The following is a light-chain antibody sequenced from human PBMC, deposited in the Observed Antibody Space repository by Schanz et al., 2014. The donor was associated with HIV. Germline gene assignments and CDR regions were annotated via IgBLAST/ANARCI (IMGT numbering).Light chain of an antibody. CDR1: QRLSSSY. CDR3: QQYNDWPPIT. Sequence: EIVLTQSPGTLSLSPGERATLSCRASQRLSSSYLAWYQQKRDQPPRLVIYATSTRAAGIPDRFSGTGSGTEFTLTISSLQSEDFAVYYCQQYNDWPPITFGQGTRLEIK. CDR2: ATS. V-gene: IGKV3D-15*01. J-gene: IGKJ5*01.